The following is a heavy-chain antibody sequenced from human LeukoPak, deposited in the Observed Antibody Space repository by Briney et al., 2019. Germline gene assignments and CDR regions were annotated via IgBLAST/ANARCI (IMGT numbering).Heavy chain of an antibody. Sequence: GGSLRLSCAASGFTFSSYAMSWVSQAPGKGLEWVSAISGSGGSTYYADSVKGRFTISRDNSKNTLYLQMNSLRDEDTAVYYCAKVSDDTSAYHYLSQYYFDYWGQGTLVTVSS. CDR2: ISGSGGST. CDR3: AKVSDDTSAYHYLSQYYFDY. V-gene: IGHV3-23*01. J-gene: IGHJ4*02. CDR1: GFTFSSYA. D-gene: IGHD3-22*01.